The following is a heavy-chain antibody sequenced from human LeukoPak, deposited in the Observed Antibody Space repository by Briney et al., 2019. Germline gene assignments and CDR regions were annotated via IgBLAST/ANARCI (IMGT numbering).Heavy chain of an antibody. J-gene: IGHJ4*02. CDR3: ARGQQWLAPFDY. CDR1: GYTFSIHD. V-gene: IGHV1-8*03. D-gene: IGHD6-19*01. Sequence: ASVKVSFKASGYTFSIHDINWVRQAPAQGLEWMGWVNPDSGHTAYAQKFRGRVTITRSTSMNTAYLDLTSLRSDDTAVYYCARGQQWLAPFDYWGQGTLVTVSS. CDR2: VNPDSGHT.